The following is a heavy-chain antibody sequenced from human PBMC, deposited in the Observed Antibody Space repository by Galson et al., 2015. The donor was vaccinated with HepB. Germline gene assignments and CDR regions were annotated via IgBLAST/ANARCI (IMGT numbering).Heavy chain of an antibody. V-gene: IGHV1-2*06. J-gene: IGHJ3*02. D-gene: IGHD2-21*01. CDR2: INPNSGGT. CDR3: ARDLCGGDCLGHDAFDI. CDR1: GYTFTGYY. Sequence: SVKVSCKASGYTFTGYYMHWVRQAPGQGLEWMGRINPNSGGTNYAQKFQGRVTMTRDTSISTAYMELSRLRSDDTAVYYCARDLCGGDCLGHDAFDIWGQGTMVTVSS.